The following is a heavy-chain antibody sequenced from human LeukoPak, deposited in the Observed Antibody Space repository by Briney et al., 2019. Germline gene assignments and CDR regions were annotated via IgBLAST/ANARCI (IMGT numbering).Heavy chain of an antibody. V-gene: IGHV4-4*07. CDR2: IYTSGST. Sequence: SETLSLTCTVSGGSISSYYWSWIRQPAGKGLEWIGRIYTSGSTNYNPSLKSRVTMSVDTSKNQFSLKLSSVTAADTAVYYCARVGEVVVTAIEYYFDYWGQGTLVTVSS. CDR3: ARVGEVVVTAIEYYFDY. CDR1: GGSISSYY. J-gene: IGHJ4*02. D-gene: IGHD2-21*02.